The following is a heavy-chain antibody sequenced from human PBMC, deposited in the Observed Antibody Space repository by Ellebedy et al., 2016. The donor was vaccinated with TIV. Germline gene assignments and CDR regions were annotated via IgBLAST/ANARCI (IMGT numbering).Heavy chain of an antibody. V-gene: IGHV1-18*01. CDR2: ISPYKGKTNT. CDR1: GYTFNSTG. D-gene: IGHD3-3*02. J-gene: IGHJ4*02. Sequence: AASVKVSCKASGYTFNSTGINWVRQAPGQGLEWLGRISPYKGKTNTNYAQKIQGRVTMTRDTSTRTVYMELSSLTSEDTAVYYCAKEAILVSEEAFPVSMNYWGQGTLVTVSS. CDR3: AKEAILVSEEAFPVSMNY.